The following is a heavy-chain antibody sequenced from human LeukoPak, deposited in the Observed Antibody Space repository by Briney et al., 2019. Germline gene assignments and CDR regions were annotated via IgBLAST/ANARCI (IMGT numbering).Heavy chain of an antibody. V-gene: IGHV1-3*01. D-gene: IGHD6-13*01. CDR2: INAGNGNT. CDR1: GYTFTTYA. Sequence: ASVKVSCKASGYTFTTYAMHWVRQAPGQRLEWMGWINAGNGNTKYSQKFQGRVTITRDTSASTAYMEVSSLRSEDTAVYYCARDSYMAAADTWFDPWGQGTLVTVSS. J-gene: IGHJ5*02. CDR3: ARDSYMAAADTWFDP.